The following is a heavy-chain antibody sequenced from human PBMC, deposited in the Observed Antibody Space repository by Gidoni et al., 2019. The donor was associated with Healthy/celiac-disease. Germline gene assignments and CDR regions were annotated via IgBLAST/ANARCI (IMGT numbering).Heavy chain of an antibody. Sequence: QVQLVQAGAEVKKTGASVKVSCKASGYTFTSYYMHLVRQAPGQGLELMGIINPSCCSTSYAKKFQGRVTMTRDTSTSTVYMELSSLRSEDTAVYYCARDGGMITFGPRWYFDLWGRGTLVTVSS. V-gene: IGHV1-46*01. J-gene: IGHJ2*01. D-gene: IGHD3-16*01. CDR3: ARDGGMITFGPRWYFDL. CDR1: GYTFTSYY. CDR2: INPSCCST.